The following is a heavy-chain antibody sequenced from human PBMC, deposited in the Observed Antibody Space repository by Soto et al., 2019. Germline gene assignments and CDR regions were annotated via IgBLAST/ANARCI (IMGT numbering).Heavy chain of an antibody. V-gene: IGHV4-30-4*01. D-gene: IGHD1-26*01. CDR3: ARVRVLGETNRPFAY. Sequence: PSETLSLTCTVSGGSISNGDYYWSWIRQPPGKGLEWIGFIYYSGSTSYNPSLKSRLTMSVDMSKNQFSLKLSSVTAADAAVYYCARVRVLGETNRPFAYWGQGTLVTVSS. CDR2: IYYSGST. J-gene: IGHJ4*02. CDR1: GGSISNGDYY.